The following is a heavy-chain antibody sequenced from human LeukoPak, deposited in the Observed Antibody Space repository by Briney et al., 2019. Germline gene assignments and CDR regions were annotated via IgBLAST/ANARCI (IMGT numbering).Heavy chain of an antibody. CDR2: ISSSSSTI. J-gene: IGHJ5*02. D-gene: IGHD3-22*01. V-gene: IGHV3-48*01. Sequence: GGSLRLSCAASGFTFTSYSMVWVRQAPGKGLEWVSYISSSSSTIYYADSVKGRFTISRDNAKNSLYLQMNSLRAEDTAVYYCARTLLYYYDSSGLHPWGQGTLVTVSS. CDR3: ARTLLYYYDSSGLHP. CDR1: GFTFTSYS.